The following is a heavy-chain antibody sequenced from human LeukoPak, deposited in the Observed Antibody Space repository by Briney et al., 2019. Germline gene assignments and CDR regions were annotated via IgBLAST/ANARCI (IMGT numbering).Heavy chain of an antibody. CDR2: IGTRGDGI. Sequence: GGSLGLSCVASDFTFSSYTMIWVRQAPGKALEWVSVIGTRGDGIHYADSVKGRFTISRDDSKNTLYLQMNSLRAEDTAVYYCARLAAAADYWGQGTLVTVSS. D-gene: IGHD6-13*01. CDR1: DFTFSSYT. V-gene: IGHV3-23*01. J-gene: IGHJ4*02. CDR3: ARLAAAADY.